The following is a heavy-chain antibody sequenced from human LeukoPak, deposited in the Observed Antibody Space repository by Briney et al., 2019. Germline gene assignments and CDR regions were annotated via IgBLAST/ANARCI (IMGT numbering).Heavy chain of an antibody. Sequence: GGSLRLSCAASGFTFSSYAMSWVRQAPGKGLEWVSTISGSGGSIYYADSVKGRFTISRDNSKNTLYLQMNSLRAEDTAVYYCAKEPPYCGGDCYEPFDYWGQGTLVTVSP. CDR1: GFTFSSYA. J-gene: IGHJ4*02. V-gene: IGHV3-23*01. D-gene: IGHD2-21*02. CDR2: ISGSGGSI. CDR3: AKEPPYCGGDCYEPFDY.